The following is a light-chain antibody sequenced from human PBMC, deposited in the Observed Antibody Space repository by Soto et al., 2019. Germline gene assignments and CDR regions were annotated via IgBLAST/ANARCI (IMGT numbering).Light chain of an antibody. V-gene: IGKV3-20*01. CDR3: QLYGSSPLHT. CDR1: QSVSSSY. Sequence: EIVLTQSPGTLSLSPGERATLSCRASQSVSSSYLAWYQQKPGQAPRLVIYGASSRATGIPDRFSGSGSGTDFTLTISRLEPEDFAVYYCQLYGSSPLHTFGQGTKLEIK. CDR2: GAS. J-gene: IGKJ2*01.